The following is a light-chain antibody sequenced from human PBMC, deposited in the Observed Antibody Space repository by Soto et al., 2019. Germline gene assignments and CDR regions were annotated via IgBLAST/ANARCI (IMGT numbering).Light chain of an antibody. Sequence: VLTQPASVSGSPGQSITISCSGTSSDVGSYNLVSWYQQHPGKAPKLMIYEVSKRPSGLSNRFSGSKSGNTASLTISGLQAEDEADYYCCSYAGSSALYVFGTGTKVTVL. CDR3: CSYAGSSALYV. J-gene: IGLJ1*01. V-gene: IGLV2-23*02. CDR1: SSDVGSYNL. CDR2: EVS.